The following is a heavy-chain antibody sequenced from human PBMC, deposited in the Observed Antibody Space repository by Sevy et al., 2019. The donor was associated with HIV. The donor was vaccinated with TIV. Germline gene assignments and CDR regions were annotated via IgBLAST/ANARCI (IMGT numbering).Heavy chain of an antibody. CDR3: ARVRTDSGYAVDYYYYYGMDV. CDR2: IIPIFGTA. J-gene: IGHJ6*02. CDR1: GGTFSSYA. D-gene: IGHD5-12*01. Sequence: ASVKVSCKASGGTFSSYAISWVRQTPGQGLEWMGGIIPIFGTANYAQKFQGRVTITADESTSTAYMELSSLRSEDTAVYYCARVRTDSGYAVDYYYYYGMDVWGQGTTVTVSS. V-gene: IGHV1-69*13.